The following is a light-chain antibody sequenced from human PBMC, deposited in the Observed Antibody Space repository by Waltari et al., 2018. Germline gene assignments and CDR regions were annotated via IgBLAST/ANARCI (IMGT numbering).Light chain of an antibody. V-gene: IGKV2-30*02. CDR2: KVS. J-gene: IGKJ1*01. CDR3: MQGTHWPRT. CDR1: QSLVHSDGNTY. Sequence: DAVMTQSPLSLPVTLGQPASISCRSTQSLVHSDGNTYLNWYQQRPDQSPRRLIYKVSDRDSGVPDRFSGSGSGTDFTLKISRVEAEDVGVYYCMQGTHWPRTFGQGTRVEIK.